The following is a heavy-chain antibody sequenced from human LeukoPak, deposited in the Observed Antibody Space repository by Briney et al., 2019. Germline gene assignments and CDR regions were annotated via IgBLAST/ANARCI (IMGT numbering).Heavy chain of an antibody. CDR3: ARPIRHYYGSGRTASTSYYYYGMDV. CDR2: INPSGGST. CDR1: GYTFTGYY. V-gene: IGHV1-46*01. Sequence: GASVKVSCKASGYTFTGYYMHWVRQAPGQGLEWMGIINPSGGSTSYAQKFQGRVTMTRDTSTSTVYMELSSLRSEDTAVYYCARPIRHYYGSGRTASTSYYYYGMDVWGQGTTVTVSS. D-gene: IGHD3-10*01. J-gene: IGHJ6*02.